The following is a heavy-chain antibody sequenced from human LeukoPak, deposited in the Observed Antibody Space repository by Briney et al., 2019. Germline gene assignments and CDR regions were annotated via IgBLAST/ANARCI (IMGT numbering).Heavy chain of an antibody. V-gene: IGHV3-30*02. J-gene: IGHJ4*02. CDR2: IRYDGSNK. CDR3: AKDYRQHQLLLYYYFDY. Sequence: PGGSLRLSCAASGFTFSSYGMHWVRQAPGKGLEWVAFIRYDGSNKYYADSVKGRFTISRDNSKNTLYLQMNSLRAEDTAVYYCAKDYRQHQLLLYYYFDYWGQGTLVTVSS. D-gene: IGHD2-2*01. CDR1: GFTFSSYG.